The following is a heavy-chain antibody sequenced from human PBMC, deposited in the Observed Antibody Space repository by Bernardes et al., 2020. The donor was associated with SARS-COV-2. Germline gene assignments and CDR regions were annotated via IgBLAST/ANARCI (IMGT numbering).Heavy chain of an antibody. D-gene: IGHD3-22*01. V-gene: IGHV1-2*02. CDR1: GYPFTGYY. CDR2: INPNSGGT. Sequence: ASMKVSCKASGYPFTGYYIHWVRQAPGQGLEWVGWINPNSGGTNYAQKFQGRVTMTRDTSISTAYMELSRLRSDDTAVYYCALPPTNYDRYGMDVWGQGTSVTVS. CDR3: ALPPTNYDRYGMDV. J-gene: IGHJ6*02.